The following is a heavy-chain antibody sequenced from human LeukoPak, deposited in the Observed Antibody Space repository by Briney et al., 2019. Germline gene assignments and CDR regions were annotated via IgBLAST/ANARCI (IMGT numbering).Heavy chain of an antibody. D-gene: IGHD6-13*01. J-gene: IGHJ4*02. CDR2: IYYSGGT. V-gene: IGHV4-31*03. CDR3: ATGIAAAGLRLFDY. Sequence: SETLSLTCTVSGGSISSGGYYWSWIRQHPGKGLEWVGYIYYSGGTYYNPSLKSRVTISVDTSKNQFSLKLSSVTAADTAVYYCATGIAAAGLRLFDYWGQGTLVTVSS. CDR1: GGSISSGGYY.